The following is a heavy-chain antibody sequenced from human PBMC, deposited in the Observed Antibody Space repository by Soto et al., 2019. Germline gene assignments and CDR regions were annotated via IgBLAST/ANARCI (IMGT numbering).Heavy chain of an antibody. V-gene: IGHV4-30-2*01. D-gene: IGHD6-19*01. J-gene: IGHJ4*02. CDR1: GGSISSGGYS. CDR2: IYHSGST. Sequence: SETLSLTCAVSGGSISSGGYSWSWIRQPPGKGLEWIGYIYHSGSTYYNPSLKSRVTISVDRSKNQFSLKLSSVTAADTAVYYCARVQAGTEDYYFDYWGQGXLVTVHS. CDR3: ARVQAGTEDYYFDY.